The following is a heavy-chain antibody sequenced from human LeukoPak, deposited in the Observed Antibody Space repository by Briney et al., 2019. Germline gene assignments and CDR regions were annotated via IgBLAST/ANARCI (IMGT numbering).Heavy chain of an antibody. Sequence: SETLSLTCAVYGGSFSGYYWSWIRQPPGKGLEWIGEINHSGSTNHNPSLKSRVTISVDTSKNQFPLKLSSVTAADTAVYYCARSLTYYYGSGSYYFSAISPRYYYYMDVWGKGTTVTVSS. V-gene: IGHV4-34*01. CDR2: INHSGST. J-gene: IGHJ6*03. CDR3: ARSLTYYYGSGSYYFSAISPRYYYYMDV. D-gene: IGHD3-10*01. CDR1: GGSFSGYY.